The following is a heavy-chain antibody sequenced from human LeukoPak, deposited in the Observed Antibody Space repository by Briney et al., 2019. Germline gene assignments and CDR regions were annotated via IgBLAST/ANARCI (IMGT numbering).Heavy chain of an antibody. CDR1: GGSFSGYY. CDR2: INHGGST. Sequence: SETLSLTCAVYGGSFSGYYWSWIRQPPGKGLEWIGEINHGGSTNYNPSLKSRVTISVDTSKNQFSLKVSSVTAADTAVYYCARVKDPGGYYYYYYMDIWGKGNTVTVSS. D-gene: IGHD3-16*01. V-gene: IGHV4-34*01. J-gene: IGHJ6*03. CDR3: ARVKDPGGYYYYYYMDI.